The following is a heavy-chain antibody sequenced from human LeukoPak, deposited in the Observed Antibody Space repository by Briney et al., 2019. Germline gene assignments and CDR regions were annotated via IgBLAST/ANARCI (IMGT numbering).Heavy chain of an antibody. CDR3: ARETGYAYGRAPLDY. V-gene: IGHV4-4*02. D-gene: IGHD5-18*01. CDR2: IYHSGTT. CDR1: GGSISSNNR. J-gene: IGHJ4*02. Sequence: PSETLSLTCAVSGGSISSNNRWNWVRQPPGKGLEWIGEIYHSGTTNYSPSLKSRVTMSLDKSKNQFSLKLTSLTAADTAVYYCARETGYAYGRAPLDYWGQGTLVTVSS.